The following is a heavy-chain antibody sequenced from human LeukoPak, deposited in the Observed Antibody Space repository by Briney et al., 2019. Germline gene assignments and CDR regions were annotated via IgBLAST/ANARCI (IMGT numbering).Heavy chain of an antibody. CDR2: ISYDGSNK. J-gene: IGHJ4*02. Sequence: TGGSLRLSCAASGFTFSSYGMHWVRQAPGKGLEWVAVISYDGSNKYYADSVKGRFTISRDNSKNTLYLQMNSLRAEDTAVYYCAKSGGGYNWDYFDYWGQGTLVTVSS. D-gene: IGHD1-1*01. CDR3: AKSGGGYNWDYFDY. CDR1: GFTFSSYG. V-gene: IGHV3-30*18.